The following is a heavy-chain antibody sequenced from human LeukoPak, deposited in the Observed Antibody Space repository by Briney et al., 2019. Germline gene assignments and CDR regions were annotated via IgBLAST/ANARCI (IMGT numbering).Heavy chain of an antibody. CDR3: AKDPWGLLEWLLLGY. CDR1: GFTFSSYA. V-gene: IGHV3-23*01. D-gene: IGHD3-3*01. CDR2: ISGSGGST. J-gene: IGHJ4*02. Sequence: GGSLRLSCAASGFTFSSYAMSWVRQAPGKGLEWVSAISGSGGSTYYADSVKGRFTISRDNSKNTLYLQMNSLRAEDTAVYYCAKDPWGLLEWLLLGYWGQGTLVTVSS.